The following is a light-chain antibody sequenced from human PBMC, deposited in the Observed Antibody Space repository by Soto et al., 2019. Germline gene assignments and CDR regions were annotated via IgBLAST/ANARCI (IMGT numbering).Light chain of an antibody. J-gene: IGLJ3*02. CDR3: SSYTSSSTLV. CDR2: EVT. Sequence: QSALTQPASVSGSPGQSITISCTGTSSDVGGFNYVSWYQQHPDKAPKLIIYEVTHRPSGVSNRFSGSKSGNTASLTISGLQSEDEADYYCSSYTSSSTLVFGGGTKVTVL. V-gene: IGLV2-14*01. CDR1: SSDVGGFNY.